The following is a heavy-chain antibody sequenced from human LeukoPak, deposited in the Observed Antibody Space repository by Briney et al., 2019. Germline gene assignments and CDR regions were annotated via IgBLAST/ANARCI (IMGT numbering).Heavy chain of an antibody. Sequence: SETLSLTCTVSGGSISSYYWSRIRQPPGKGLEWIGYIYYSGSTNYNPSLKSRVTISVDTSKNQFSLKLTSVTAADTAVYYCARARGATIFQSAFDIWGQGTMVTVSS. CDR2: IYYSGST. D-gene: IGHD5-24*01. J-gene: IGHJ3*02. CDR1: GGSISSYY. V-gene: IGHV4-59*01. CDR3: ARARGATIFQSAFDI.